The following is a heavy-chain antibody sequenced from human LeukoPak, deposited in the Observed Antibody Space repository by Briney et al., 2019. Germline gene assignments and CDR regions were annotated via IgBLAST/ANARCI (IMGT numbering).Heavy chain of an antibody. J-gene: IGHJ3*02. CDR2: IYSGGST. V-gene: IGHV3-66*01. CDR1: GFTVSSNY. Sequence: GGSLTLSCAASGFTVSSNYMSWVRQAPGKGLEWVSVIYSGGSTYYADSVKGRFTISRDNSKNTLYLQMNSLRAEDTAVYYCARGWSGYDTVAQDAFDIWGQGTMVTVSP. CDR3: ARGWSGYDTVAQDAFDI. D-gene: IGHD5-12*01.